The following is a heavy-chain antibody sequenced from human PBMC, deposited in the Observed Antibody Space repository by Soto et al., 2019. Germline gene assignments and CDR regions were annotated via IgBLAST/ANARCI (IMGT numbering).Heavy chain of an antibody. V-gene: IGHV2-70*03. CDR2: IDWDDDK. Sequence: SGPTLVNPAQTLTLTCTFSGFSLTTNKMSVSWXRQPPGKALEWLARIDWDDDKFYNTSLKTRLTISKDTSKNQVLLTMTDMDPVDTAVYYCASRTSGWYFDYWGQGTLVTVSS. J-gene: IGHJ4*02. CDR3: ASRTSGWYFDY. D-gene: IGHD6-19*01. CDR1: GFSLTTNKMS.